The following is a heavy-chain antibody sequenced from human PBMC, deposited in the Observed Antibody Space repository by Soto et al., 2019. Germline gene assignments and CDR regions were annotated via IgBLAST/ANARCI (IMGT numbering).Heavy chain of an antibody. CDR2: INAGNGNT. Sequence: QVQLVQSGAEVKKPGASVKVPCKASGYTFTSYAMHWVRQAPGQRLEWMGWINAGNGNTKYSQKFQGRVTITRDTSASTAYMELSSLRSEDTAVYYCARLCNWGGSCSHDYWGQGTLVTVSS. CDR1: GYTFTSYA. D-gene: IGHD2-15*01. CDR3: ARLCNWGGSCSHDY. J-gene: IGHJ4*02. V-gene: IGHV1-3*01.